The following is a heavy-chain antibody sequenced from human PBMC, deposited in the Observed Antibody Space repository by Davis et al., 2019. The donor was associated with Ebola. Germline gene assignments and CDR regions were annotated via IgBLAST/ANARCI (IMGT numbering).Heavy chain of an antibody. Sequence: AASVKVSCMASGGTFSSYAISWVRQAPGQGLEWMGGIIPIFGTANYAQKFQGRVTITADESTSTAYMELSSLRSEDTAVYYCARMVQGVIDYYYGMDVWGQGTTATVSS. CDR2: IIPIFGTA. CDR3: ARMVQGVIDYYYGMDV. J-gene: IGHJ6*02. V-gene: IGHV1-69*13. CDR1: GGTFSSYA. D-gene: IGHD3-10*01.